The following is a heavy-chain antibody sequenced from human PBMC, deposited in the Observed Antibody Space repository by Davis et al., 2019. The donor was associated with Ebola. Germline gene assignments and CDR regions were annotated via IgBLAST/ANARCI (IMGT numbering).Heavy chain of an antibody. D-gene: IGHD2-2*01. CDR1: GGSISSSSYY. Sequence: SETLSLTCTVSGGSISSSSYYWGWIRQSPGKGLEWIGSIHYSGSTYYNPSLKSRVTISVDTSKNQFSLKLSSVTAADTAVYYCAREVVPAGGWFDPWGQGTLVTVSS. V-gene: IGHV4-39*07. CDR3: AREVVPAGGWFDP. CDR2: IHYSGST. J-gene: IGHJ5*02.